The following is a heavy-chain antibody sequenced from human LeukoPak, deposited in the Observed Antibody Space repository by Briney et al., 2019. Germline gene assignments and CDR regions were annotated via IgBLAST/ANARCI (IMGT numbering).Heavy chain of an antibody. CDR3: ARDRGYSCGY. CDR1: GFTFSSYA. V-gene: IGHV3-23*01. Sequence: GGSLRLSCAASGFTFSSYAMSWVHQAPGKGREWVSTISGSGDSTYYADSVKGRFTISRDNSKNTLYLQMNSLRAEDTAVYYCARDRGYSCGYWGQGTLVTVSS. J-gene: IGHJ4*02. D-gene: IGHD5-18*01. CDR2: ISGSGDST.